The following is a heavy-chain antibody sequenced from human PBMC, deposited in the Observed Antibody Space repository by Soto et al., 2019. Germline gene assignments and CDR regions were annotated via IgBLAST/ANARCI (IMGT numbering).Heavy chain of an antibody. J-gene: IGHJ4*02. V-gene: IGHV3-30*18. D-gene: IGHD5-18*01. Sequence: PGGSLRLSCAASGFTFSSYGMHWVRQAPGKGLEWVAVISYDGSNKYYADSVKGRFTTSRDNSKNTLYLQMNSLRAEDTAVYYCAKVWGRRGYSYGQYFDYWGQGTLVTVSS. CDR3: AKVWGRRGYSYGQYFDY. CDR2: ISYDGSNK. CDR1: GFTFSSYG.